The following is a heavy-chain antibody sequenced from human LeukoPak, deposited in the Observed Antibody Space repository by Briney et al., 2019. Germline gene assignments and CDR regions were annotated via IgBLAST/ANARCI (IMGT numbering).Heavy chain of an antibody. CDR3: ARGSTYYDFWSGYYKNDAFDI. CDR1: GGSISSSSYY. D-gene: IGHD3-3*01. Sequence: SETLSLTCTVSGGSISSSSYYWGWIRQPPGKGLEWIGSIYYSGSTYYNASLKSRFTISIDTSKNQFSLKLSSVTAADTAVYYCARGSTYYDFWSGYYKNDAFDIWGQGTMVTVSS. J-gene: IGHJ3*02. CDR2: IYYSGST. V-gene: IGHV4-39*01.